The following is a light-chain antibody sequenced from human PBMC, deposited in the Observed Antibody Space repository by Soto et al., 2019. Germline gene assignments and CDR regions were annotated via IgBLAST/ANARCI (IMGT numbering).Light chain of an antibody. CDR1: QTISTY. V-gene: IGKV1-39*01. CDR3: QQSYRSPWT. CDR2: AAS. Sequence: DIQMTQSPSSLSASIGDRVTITCRASQTISTYLNWYQQKPGKAPKLLIYAASSLQSGVPSRFSGSGSGTDFTLTISSLQPEDFANYCCQQSYRSPWTFGQGTKVEIK. J-gene: IGKJ1*01.